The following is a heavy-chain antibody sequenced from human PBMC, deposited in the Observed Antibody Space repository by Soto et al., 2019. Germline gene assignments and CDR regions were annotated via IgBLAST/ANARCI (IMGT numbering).Heavy chain of an antibody. CDR2: IYYSGST. V-gene: IGHV4-39*01. CDR3: ARIVGATTLHFDY. D-gene: IGHD1-26*01. CDR1: GGSISSSSYY. Sequence: SETLSLTCTVSGGSISSSSYYWGWIRQPPGKGLEWIGSIYYSGSTYYNPSLKSRVTISVDTSKNQFSLKLSSVTAADTAVYYCARIVGATTLHFDYRGQGTLVTVSS. J-gene: IGHJ4*02.